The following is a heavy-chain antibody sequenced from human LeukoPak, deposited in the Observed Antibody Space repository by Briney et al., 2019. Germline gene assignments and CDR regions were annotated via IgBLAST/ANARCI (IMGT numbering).Heavy chain of an antibody. CDR2: IYHSGSA. D-gene: IGHD5-24*01. CDR1: GYSISNGYQ. CDR3: ARDSRDGYNYIDY. Sequence: SETLSLTCAVSGYSISNGYQWAWIRQPPGITLEWIGSIYHSGSAHYNPSLKSRVTISVDTSNNHFSLRLSSVTAADTAVYYCARDSRDGYNYIDYWGQGTLVTVSS. J-gene: IGHJ4*02. V-gene: IGHV4-38-2*02.